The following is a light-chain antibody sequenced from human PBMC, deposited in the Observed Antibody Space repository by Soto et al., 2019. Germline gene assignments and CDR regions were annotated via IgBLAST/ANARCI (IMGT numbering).Light chain of an antibody. CDR3: QQYGSSQT. V-gene: IGKV3-20*01. Sequence: VFTQSPGTLSFSPWESSTLSFMASQSVSSSYLAWYQQKPGQAPRLLIYGASSRATGIPDRFSGSGSGTDFTLTISRLEPEDFAVYYCQQYGSSQTFGQGTKVDIK. CDR1: QSVSSSY. CDR2: GAS. J-gene: IGKJ1*01.